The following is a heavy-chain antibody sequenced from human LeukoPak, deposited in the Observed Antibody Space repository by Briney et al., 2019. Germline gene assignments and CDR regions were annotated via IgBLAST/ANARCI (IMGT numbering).Heavy chain of an antibody. CDR3: VPLNWNPPGDFDR. CDR2: IKDDGSDK. D-gene: IGHD1-20*01. CDR1: GFTFSSYG. Sequence: GGSLRLSCAASGFTFSSYGMHWVRQAPGKGLEWVANIKDDGSDKYYVDSVKGRFSISKDNAKNSLYLQMNSLRVEDTAVYYCVPLNWNPPGDFDRWGQGTLVTVSS. V-gene: IGHV3-7*01. J-gene: IGHJ4*02.